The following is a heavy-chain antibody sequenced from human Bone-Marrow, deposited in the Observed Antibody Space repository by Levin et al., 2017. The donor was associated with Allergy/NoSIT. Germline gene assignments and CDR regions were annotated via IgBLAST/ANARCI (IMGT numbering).Heavy chain of an antibody. J-gene: IGHJ6*03. CDR3: ARGTVRGVIPYYYYYYMDV. D-gene: IGHD3-10*01. V-gene: IGHV4-34*01. Sequence: KASETLSLTCAVYGGSFSGYYWSWIRQPPGKGLEWIGEINHSGSTNYNPSLKSRVTISVDTSKNQFSLKLSSVTAADTAVYYCARGTVRGVIPYYYYYYMDVWGKGTTVTVSS. CDR2: INHSGST. CDR1: GGSFSGYY.